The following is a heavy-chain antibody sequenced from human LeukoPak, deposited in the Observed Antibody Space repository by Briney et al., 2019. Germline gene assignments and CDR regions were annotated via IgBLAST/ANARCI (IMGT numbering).Heavy chain of an antibody. CDR2: INGDGSIP. J-gene: IGHJ4*02. Sequence: PGGSLRLSCAASGFTFSSDWMHWVLQAPGKGLVWVSRINGDGSIPYYADSVKGRFTISRDNAKNTLYLQMNSLRAEDTAVYYCARDRGITGTMPLDYWGQGTVVTVSS. CDR3: ARDRGITGTMPLDY. CDR1: GFTFSSDW. V-gene: IGHV3-74*01. D-gene: IGHD1-7*01.